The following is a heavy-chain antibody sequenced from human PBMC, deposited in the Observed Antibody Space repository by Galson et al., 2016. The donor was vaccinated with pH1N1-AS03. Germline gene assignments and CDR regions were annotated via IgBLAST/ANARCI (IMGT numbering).Heavy chain of an antibody. CDR3: ATPIFHSDYWRGYPPFDY. Sequence: SVKVSCKVSGGTFTSYAVNWVRQAPGQGLEWMGGIIAVSGATNYAQKFQGRISITADESTGTAYMDVSSLRSGDTAVYYCATPIFHSDYWRGYPPFDYWGQGTLVTVSS. J-gene: IGHJ4*02. CDR1: GGTFTSYA. D-gene: IGHD3-3*01. CDR2: IIAVSGAT. V-gene: IGHV1-69*13.